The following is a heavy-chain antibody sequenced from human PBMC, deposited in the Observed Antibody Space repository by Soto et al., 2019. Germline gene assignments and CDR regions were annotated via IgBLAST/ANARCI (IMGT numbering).Heavy chain of an antibody. J-gene: IGHJ6*02. Sequence: SETLYLTCTVSGGSISSGGYYWSWIRQHPGKGLEWIGYIYYSGSTYYNPSLKSRVTISVDTSKNQFSLKLSSVTAADTAVYYCARDCIWTGRGMDVWGQGTTVTVSS. CDR3: ARDCIWTGRGMDV. CDR1: GGSISSGGYY. CDR2: IYYSGST. D-gene: IGHD3-9*01. V-gene: IGHV4-31*03.